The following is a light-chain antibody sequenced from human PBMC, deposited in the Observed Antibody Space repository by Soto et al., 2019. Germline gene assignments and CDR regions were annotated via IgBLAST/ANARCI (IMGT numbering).Light chain of an antibody. J-gene: IGLJ1*01. Sequence: QSVLTQPASVSGSAVQSITISGSGTTSDVGIVSWYQHHPGKAPKLMIHEVTKRPSGVSDRFSGSKSGNSASLTISGLQVEDEADYFCCSFGGSGYVFGTGTKVTVL. CDR3: CSFGGSGYV. CDR2: EVT. CDR1: TSDVGI. V-gene: IGLV2-23*02.